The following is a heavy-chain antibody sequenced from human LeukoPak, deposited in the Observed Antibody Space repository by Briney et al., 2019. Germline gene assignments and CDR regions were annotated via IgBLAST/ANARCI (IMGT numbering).Heavy chain of an antibody. Sequence: ASVKVSCKASGYTFTGYYMHWVRQAPGQGLEWMGWINPNSGGTNYALKFQGRVTMTRDTSISTAYMELSRLRSDDTAVYYCARAYNWNLLVDYWGQGTLVTVSS. CDR3: ARAYNWNLLVDY. CDR1: GYTFTGYY. J-gene: IGHJ4*02. D-gene: IGHD1-7*01. CDR2: INPNSGGT. V-gene: IGHV1-2*02.